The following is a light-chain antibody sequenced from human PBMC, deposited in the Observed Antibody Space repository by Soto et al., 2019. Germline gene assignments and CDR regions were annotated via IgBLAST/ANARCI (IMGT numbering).Light chain of an antibody. Sequence: QSALTQPPSASGSPGQSVTISCTGTSIDVGNYNFVSWYQQHPGKAPKLMIYEVSKWPSGVPDRFSGSKSGNTASLTVSGLQADDEADYYCGSYAGSSYVFGTGTKVTVL. V-gene: IGLV2-8*01. CDR1: SIDVGNYNF. CDR2: EVS. J-gene: IGLJ1*01. CDR3: GSYAGSSYV.